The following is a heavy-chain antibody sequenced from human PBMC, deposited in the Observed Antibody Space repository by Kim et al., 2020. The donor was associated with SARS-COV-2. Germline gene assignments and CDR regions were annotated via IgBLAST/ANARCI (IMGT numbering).Heavy chain of an antibody. CDR2: IDGSDGTT. CDR3: VRGGWGGFWDY. V-gene: IGHV3-23*01. J-gene: IGHJ4*02. Sequence: GGSLRLSCTTSGFTFTSHAMRWVRQAPGKGLEWVSRIDGSDGTTYYADSVKGRFSISRDDSKNTLYLQMSALRADDTAAYYCVRGGWGGFWDYWGQETLVTVSS. CDR1: GFTFTSHA. D-gene: IGHD3-10*01.